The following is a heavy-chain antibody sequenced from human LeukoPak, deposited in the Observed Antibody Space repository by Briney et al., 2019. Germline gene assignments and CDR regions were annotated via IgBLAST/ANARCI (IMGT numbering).Heavy chain of an antibody. CDR1: GGSISSYY. CDR3: ARLGEYFDSSEGPHFDY. Sequence: SETLSLTCTVPGGSISSYYWSWIRQPPGKGLEWIGYIYYSGSTNYNPSLKSRVTISVDTSKNQFSLKLSSVTAADTAVYYCARLGEYFDSSEGPHFDYWGQGTLVTVSS. J-gene: IGHJ4*02. CDR2: IYYSGST. D-gene: IGHD3-22*01. V-gene: IGHV4-59*08.